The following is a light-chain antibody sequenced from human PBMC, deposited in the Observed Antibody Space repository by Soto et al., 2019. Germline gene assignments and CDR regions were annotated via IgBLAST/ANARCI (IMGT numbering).Light chain of an antibody. V-gene: IGKV2-24*01. CDR3: MQVTQSPWT. CDR2: KVS. J-gene: IGKJ1*01. Sequence: DIVVTQTPLSSPVALGQAASISCRSSQSLVHKDGNTYSSWFHQRPGQPPRLVIYKVSVRFSGAPDRFSGSGAGTDFTLTISRVETEDVGVYYCMQVTQSPWTFGQGTKVEIK. CDR1: QSLVHKDGNTY.